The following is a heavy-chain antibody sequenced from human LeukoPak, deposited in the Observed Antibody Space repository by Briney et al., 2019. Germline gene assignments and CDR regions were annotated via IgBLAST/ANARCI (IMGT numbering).Heavy chain of an antibody. CDR2: LYPGVST. J-gene: IGHJ6*03. V-gene: IGHV4-4*07. CDR3: TRMRFYDSTGYSPGHYMDV. D-gene: IGHD3-22*01. CDR1: GGPIYSYY. Sequence: SETLSLPCTVSGGPIYSYYWSWIRQTAGKGLEWIGRLYPGVSTDFHPSLKSRVTMSVDSSKNQIALKLSTVTAADTAVYYCTRMRFYDSTGYSPGHYMDVWGKGPTVTVSS.